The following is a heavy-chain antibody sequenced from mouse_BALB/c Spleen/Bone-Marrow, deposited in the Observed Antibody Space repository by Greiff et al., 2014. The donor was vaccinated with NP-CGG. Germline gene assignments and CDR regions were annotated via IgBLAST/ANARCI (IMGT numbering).Heavy chain of an antibody. CDR3: ARWGTTAMDY. CDR2: ILPGRGST. J-gene: IGHJ4*01. D-gene: IGHD1-1*01. CDR1: GYTFSSYW. Sequence: VQLQQSGAELMKPGASVKISCKATGYTFSSYWIEWVKQRPGHGLEWIGEILPGRGSTNYNEKFKGKATFTSDTSSNTAYMQLSSLTSEDSAVYYCARWGTTAMDYWGQGTSVTVSS. V-gene: IGHV1-9*01.